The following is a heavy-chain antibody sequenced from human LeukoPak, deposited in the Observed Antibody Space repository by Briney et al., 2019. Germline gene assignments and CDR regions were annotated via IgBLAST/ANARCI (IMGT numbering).Heavy chain of an antibody. J-gene: IGHJ5*02. D-gene: IGHD3-10*01. CDR3: ARDYGSGSEFDP. Sequence: SETLSLTCAVYGGSFSGYYWSWIRQPAGKGLEWIGRIYASGSTNYNPSLKSRVTMSVDTSKNQFSLKLSSATAADTAVYYCARDYGSGSEFDPWGQGTLVTVSS. V-gene: IGHV4-4*07. CDR1: GGSFSGYY. CDR2: IYASGST.